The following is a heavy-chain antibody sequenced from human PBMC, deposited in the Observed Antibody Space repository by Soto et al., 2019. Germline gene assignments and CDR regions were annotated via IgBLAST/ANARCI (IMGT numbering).Heavy chain of an antibody. V-gene: IGHV3-30*18. CDR1: GFTFSIYG. Sequence: QVQLVESWGGVVQPGRSLRLSCAASGFTFSIYGMHWVRQAPGKGLEWVAVISYDGSNKYYADSVKGRFTVSRDNSKNTLYLQMNSLRAEDTAVYYCAKDSYDSSGYYDRDDYWGQGTLVTVSS. CDR2: ISYDGSNK. J-gene: IGHJ4*02. D-gene: IGHD3-22*01. CDR3: AKDSYDSSGYYDRDDY.